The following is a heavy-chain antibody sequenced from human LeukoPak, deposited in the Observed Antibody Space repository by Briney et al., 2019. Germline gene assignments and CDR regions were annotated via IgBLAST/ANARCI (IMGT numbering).Heavy chain of an antibody. D-gene: IGHD3-22*01. CDR3: ARPGYYYDSSGYYFGY. CDR1: GFTSSSYW. CDR2: INSDGSST. V-gene: IGHV3-74*01. J-gene: IGHJ4*02. Sequence: PGGSLRLSCAASGFTSSSYWMHWVRQAPGKGLVWVSRINSDGSSTSYADSVKGRFTISRDNAKNTLYLQMNSLRAEDTAVYYCARPGYYYDSSGYYFGYWGQGTLVTVSS.